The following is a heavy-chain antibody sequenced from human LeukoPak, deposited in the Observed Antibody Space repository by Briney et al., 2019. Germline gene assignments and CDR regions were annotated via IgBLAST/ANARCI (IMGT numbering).Heavy chain of an antibody. D-gene: IGHD3-10*01. CDR3: AKDQIRERYYYGSGRRAPFDY. V-gene: IGHV3-23*01. J-gene: IGHJ4*02. Sequence: GGPLRLSCAASGFTFSSYAMSWVRQAPGKGLEWVSAISGSGGSTYYADSVKGRFTISSDNSKNTLFLLMNSLRAEYTDVYYCAKDQIRERYYYGSGRRAPFDYWGQGTLVTVSS. CDR1: GFTFSSYA. CDR2: ISGSGGST.